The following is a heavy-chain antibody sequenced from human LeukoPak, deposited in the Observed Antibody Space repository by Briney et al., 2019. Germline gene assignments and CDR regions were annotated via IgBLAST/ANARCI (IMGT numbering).Heavy chain of an antibody. CDR2: INPKSGGT. CDR1: GYTFTGYY. D-gene: IGHD3-3*01. V-gene: IGHV1-2*04. Sequence: ASVKVSCKASGYTFTGYYMHWVRQAPGQGLEWMGWINPKSGGTNYAQKFQGWVTMTRDTSISTAYMELSRLRSDDTAVYYCARGSIRLDDAFDIWGQGTMVTVSS. J-gene: IGHJ3*02. CDR3: ARGSIRLDDAFDI.